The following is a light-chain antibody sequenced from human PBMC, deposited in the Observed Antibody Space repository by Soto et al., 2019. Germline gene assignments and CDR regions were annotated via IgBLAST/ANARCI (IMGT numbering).Light chain of an antibody. CDR3: CSYAGSYSYV. CDR2: HVS. J-gene: IGLJ1*01. CDR1: SSDVGGYNY. V-gene: IGLV2-11*01. Sequence: QSALTQPRSVSGSPGQSVTISCTGTSSDVGGYNYVSWYQQHPGRAPKLIIHHVSERPSGVPDRFSGSRSGNTASLTISGLQAEDEADYYCCSYAGSYSYVFGTGTKLTVL.